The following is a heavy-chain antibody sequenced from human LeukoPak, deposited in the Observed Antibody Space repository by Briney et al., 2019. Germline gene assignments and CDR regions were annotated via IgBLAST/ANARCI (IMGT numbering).Heavy chain of an antibody. CDR2: IIPIFGTA. Sequence: SVTVSCKASGGTFSSYAISWVRQAPGQGLEWIGGIIPIFGTANYAQKFQGRVTITADESTSTAYMELSSLRSEDTAVYYCASSAYYDSSGYPGYYGMDVWGQGTTVTVSS. CDR3: ASSAYYDSSGYPGYYGMDV. J-gene: IGHJ6*02. CDR1: GGTFSSYA. V-gene: IGHV1-69*13. D-gene: IGHD3-22*01.